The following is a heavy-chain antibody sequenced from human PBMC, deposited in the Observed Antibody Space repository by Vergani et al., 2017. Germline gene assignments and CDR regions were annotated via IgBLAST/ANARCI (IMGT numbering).Heavy chain of an antibody. D-gene: IGHD3-22*01. Sequence: QMQLVQSGPEVKKPGTSVKVSCKASGFTFTSSAMQWVRQARGQRLEWIGWIVVGSGNTNYAQKFQERVTITRDMSTSTAYMELSSLRSEDTAVYYCARNPNSSGYFVEDYYYGMDVWGQGTTVTVSS. V-gene: IGHV1-58*02. J-gene: IGHJ6*02. CDR1: GFTFTSSA. CDR3: ARNPNSSGYFVEDYYYGMDV. CDR2: IVVGSGNT.